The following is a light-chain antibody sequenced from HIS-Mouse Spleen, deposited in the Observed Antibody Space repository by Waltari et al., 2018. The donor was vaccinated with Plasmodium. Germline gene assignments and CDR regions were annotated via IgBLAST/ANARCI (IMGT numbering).Light chain of an antibody. CDR1: QGISSSY. CDR2: GAS. CDR3: QQYGSSPYT. V-gene: IGKV3-20*01. Sequence: LTQSPSFLSASVGDRVTITCRASQGISSSYLAWYQQKPGQAPRLLIYGASSRATGIPDRFSGSGSGTDFTLTISRLEPEDFAVYYCQQYGSSPYTFGQGTKLEIK. J-gene: IGKJ2*01.